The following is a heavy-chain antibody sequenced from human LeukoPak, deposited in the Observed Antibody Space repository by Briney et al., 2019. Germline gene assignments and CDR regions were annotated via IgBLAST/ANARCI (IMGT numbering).Heavy chain of an antibody. D-gene: IGHD3-3*01. CDR1: GFTFSSYS. CDR2: ISSSSSNI. CDR3: ARVRVLEWLVQPYYYYYYMDV. V-gene: IGHV3-48*04. Sequence: PGGSLRLSCAASGFTFSSYSMNWVRQAPGKGLEWVSYISSSSSNIYYADSVKGRFTISRDNAKNSLYLQMNSLRAEDTAVYYCARVRVLEWLVQPYYYYYYMDVWGKGTTVTVSS. J-gene: IGHJ6*03.